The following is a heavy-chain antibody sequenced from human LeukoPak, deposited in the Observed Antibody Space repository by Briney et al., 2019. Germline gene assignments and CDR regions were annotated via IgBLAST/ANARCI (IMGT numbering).Heavy chain of an antibody. D-gene: IGHD1-1*01. V-gene: IGHV3-23*01. CDR1: GFTFSSYA. J-gene: IGHJ4*02. CDR3: SKNWDS. Sequence: GGSFRLSSAASGFTFSSYAMSWVRQAPGKGLEWVSTISSGGRTYYADSVKGRFTISRDNSKNTLYLQMNSLRAEDTAVYYCSKNWDSWGQGTLVSVSS. CDR2: ISSGGRT.